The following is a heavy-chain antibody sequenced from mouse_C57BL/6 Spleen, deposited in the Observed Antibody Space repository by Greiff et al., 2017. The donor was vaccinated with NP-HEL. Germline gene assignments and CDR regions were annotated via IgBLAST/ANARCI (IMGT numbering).Heavy chain of an antibody. D-gene: IGHD2-3*01. V-gene: IGHV1-64*01. CDR2: IDPNSGGT. CDR3: ARDDGYFFDY. J-gene: IGHJ2*01. Sequence: VQLQQPGAELVKPGASVKLSCKASGYTFTSYWMHWVKQRPGQGLEWIGMIDPNSGGTKYNEKFKSKATLTVDKPSSTAYMQLSSLTSEDSAVYYCARDDGYFFDYWGQGTTLTVSS. CDR1: GYTFTSYW.